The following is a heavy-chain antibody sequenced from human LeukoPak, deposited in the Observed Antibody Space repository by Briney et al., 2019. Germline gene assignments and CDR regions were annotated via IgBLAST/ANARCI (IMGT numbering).Heavy chain of an antibody. D-gene: IGHD3-9*01. CDR2: ITHSGST. J-gene: IGHJ5*02. Sequence: SETLSLTCAVYGGSFSGYYWSWIRQPPGKGLEWIGEITHSGSTNYNPSLKSRVTISVDTSKNQLSLKLSFVTAAESAGYDCALGYYDILTGYYKPPFNWFDPWGQGTLVTVSS. CDR3: ALGYYDILTGYYKPPFNWFDP. CDR1: GGSFSGYY. V-gene: IGHV4-34*01.